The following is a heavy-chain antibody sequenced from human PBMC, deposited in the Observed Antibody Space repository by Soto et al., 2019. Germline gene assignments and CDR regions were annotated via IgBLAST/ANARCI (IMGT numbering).Heavy chain of an antibody. V-gene: IGHV4-61*08. J-gene: IGHJ4*02. CDR1: GGSVSSGGYY. Sequence: QVQLQESGPGLVKPSETLSLTCSVSGGSVSSGGYYWSWIRQPPGKGLEWIGCIYYSGSTDYNPSLKSRVTMSLDKSKNQFSLKLNSVTAAYTAVYFCARAGSYRYLDYWGQGTLVTVSS. CDR3: ARAGSYRYLDY. CDR2: IYYSGST. D-gene: IGHD3-10*01.